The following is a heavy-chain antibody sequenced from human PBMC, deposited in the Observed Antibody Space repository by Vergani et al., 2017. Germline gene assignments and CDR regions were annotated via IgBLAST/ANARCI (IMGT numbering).Heavy chain of an antibody. Sequence: EVQLLESGGGLVQPGGSLRLSCAASGFTFSSYDMHWVRQATGKGLEWVSAIGTAGDPYYPGSVKGRFTISRENAKNSLYLQMNSLRAGDTAVYYCARGGAYYYDSSGYYGLREGAFDIWGQGTMVTVSS. J-gene: IGHJ3*02. V-gene: IGHV3-13*05. D-gene: IGHD3-22*01. CDR2: IGTAGDP. CDR1: GFTFSSYD. CDR3: ARGGAYYYDSSGYYGLREGAFDI.